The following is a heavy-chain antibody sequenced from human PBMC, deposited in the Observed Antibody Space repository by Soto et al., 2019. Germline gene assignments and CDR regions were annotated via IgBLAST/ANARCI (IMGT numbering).Heavy chain of an antibody. CDR3: ARGRYGDY. J-gene: IGHJ4*02. V-gene: IGHV1-18*01. CDR1: GYTFTSYG. Sequence: QVHLVQSGAEVKKPGASVKVSCKASGYTFTSYGITWVRQAPGQGLEWMGWISAHNGNTDYAQKFQGRVIVTRDTYTSTAYMELRSLRSDDTAVYDCARGRYGDYWGQGALVTVSS. CDR2: ISAHNGNT. D-gene: IGHD1-1*01.